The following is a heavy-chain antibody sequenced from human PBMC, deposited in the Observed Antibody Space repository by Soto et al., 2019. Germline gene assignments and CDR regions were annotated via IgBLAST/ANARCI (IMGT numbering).Heavy chain of an antibody. CDR3: VRDDVGVGIDY. D-gene: IGHD1-26*01. CDR2: IDSDGIST. J-gene: IGHJ4*02. CDR1: GFTFSSYW. Sequence: EVQLVESGGGLVQPGGSLRLSCAASGFTFSSYWMHWVRQVPGKGLVWVSHIDSDGISTTYADSVKGRFTISRDNAKNTVYLQMNSLRAEDTAVYYCVRDDVGVGIDYWGLGTPVTVSS. V-gene: IGHV3-74*03.